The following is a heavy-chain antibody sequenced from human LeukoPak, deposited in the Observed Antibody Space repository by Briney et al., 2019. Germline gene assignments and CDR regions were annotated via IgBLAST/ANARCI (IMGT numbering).Heavy chain of an antibody. CDR2: ITPIFGTA. D-gene: IGHD4-17*01. CDR1: GGTFSSYA. V-gene: IGHV1-69*05. J-gene: IGHJ4*02. CDR3: ASRTRVGYFDY. Sequence: SVKVSCKASGGTFSSYAISWVRQAPGQGLEWMGGITPIFGTANYAQKFQGRVTITTDESTSTAYMELSSLRSEDTAVYYCASRTRVGYFDYWGRGTLVTVSS.